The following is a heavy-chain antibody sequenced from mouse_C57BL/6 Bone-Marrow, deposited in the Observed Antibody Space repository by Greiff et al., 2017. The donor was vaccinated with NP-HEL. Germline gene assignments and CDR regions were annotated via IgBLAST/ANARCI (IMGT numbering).Heavy chain of an antibody. J-gene: IGHJ2*01. CDR1: GYTFTSYG. Sequence: QVHVKQSGAELARPGASVKLSCKASGYTFTSYGISWVKQRTGQGLEWIGEIYPRSGNTYYNEKFKGKATLTADKSSSTAYMELRSLTSEDSAVYFCAIIYYYGSHYFDYWGQGTTLTVSS. CDR3: AIIYYYGSHYFDY. CDR2: IYPRSGNT. V-gene: IGHV1-81*01. D-gene: IGHD1-1*01.